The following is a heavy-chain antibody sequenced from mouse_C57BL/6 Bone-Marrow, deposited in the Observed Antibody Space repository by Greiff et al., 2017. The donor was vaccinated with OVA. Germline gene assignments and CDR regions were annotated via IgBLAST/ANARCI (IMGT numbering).Heavy chain of an antibody. CDR1: GFTFSSYG. J-gene: IGHJ1*03. CDR3: ARRQMVKGYFDV. Sequence: EVQLVESGGDLVKPGGSLKLSCAASGFTFSSYGMSWVRQTPDKRLEWVATISSGGSYTYYPDSVKGRFTISRDNAKNTLYLQMSSLKSEDTAMYYCARRQMVKGYFDVWGTGTTVTVSS. V-gene: IGHV5-6*01. CDR2: ISSGGSYT. D-gene: IGHD1-1*02.